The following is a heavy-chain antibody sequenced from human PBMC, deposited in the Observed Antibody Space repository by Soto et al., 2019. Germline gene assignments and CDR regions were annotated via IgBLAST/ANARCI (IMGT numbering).Heavy chain of an antibody. CDR2: ISSSSSYI. Sequence: PGGSLRLSCAASGFTFSSYSMNWVRQAPGKGLEWVSSISSSSSYIYYADSVKGRFTISRDNAKNSLYLQMNSLRAEDTAVYYCARGQDIVATITGYWGQGTLVTVSS. CDR1: GFTFSSYS. J-gene: IGHJ4*02. CDR3: ARGQDIVATITGY. D-gene: IGHD5-12*01. V-gene: IGHV3-21*01.